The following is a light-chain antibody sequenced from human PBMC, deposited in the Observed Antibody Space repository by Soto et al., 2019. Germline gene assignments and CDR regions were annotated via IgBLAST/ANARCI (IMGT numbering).Light chain of an antibody. Sequence: QSVLTQPPSVSGAPGQRVTISCTGSSSNIGAGYDVHWYLQLPGTAPKLLIYGNSHRPSGVPDRFSGSKSGTSASLAITGLQAEDEADYHCQSYDSSLSGSVFGGGTKLTVL. V-gene: IGLV1-40*01. J-gene: IGLJ2*01. CDR1: SSNIGAGYD. CDR2: GNS. CDR3: QSYDSSLSGSV.